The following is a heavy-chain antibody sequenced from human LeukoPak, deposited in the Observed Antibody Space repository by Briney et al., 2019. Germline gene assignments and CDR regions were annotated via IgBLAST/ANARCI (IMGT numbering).Heavy chain of an antibody. D-gene: IGHD3-10*01. CDR3: ARHLNYYLDY. V-gene: IGHV3-30*02. Sequence: GGSLRLSCAASGFTFGSFGMHWVRQAPGEGREWVAFIRYDGGDYYYADSVKGRFTISRDNSKSRLYLQMNSLRAEDTAVYYCARHLNYYLDYWGQGTLVTVSS. J-gene: IGHJ4*02. CDR1: GFTFGSFG. CDR2: IRYDGGDY.